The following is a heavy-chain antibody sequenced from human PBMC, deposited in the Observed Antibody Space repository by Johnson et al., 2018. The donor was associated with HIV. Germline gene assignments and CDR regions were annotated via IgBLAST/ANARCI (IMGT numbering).Heavy chain of an antibody. Sequence: QVQLVESGGGVVQPGMSLRVSCAASGFTFSSYAMHWVRQAPGRGLEWVAVMSYDGSNQYYADSVTGRFTISRDNSKNTLYLQMNSLRAEDTAVYYCAREGYSGSPNGRGAFDIWGQGTMVTVSS. D-gene: IGHD1-26*01. CDR3: AREGYSGSPNGRGAFDI. CDR2: MSYDGSNQ. V-gene: IGHV3-30*14. J-gene: IGHJ3*02. CDR1: GFTFSSYA.